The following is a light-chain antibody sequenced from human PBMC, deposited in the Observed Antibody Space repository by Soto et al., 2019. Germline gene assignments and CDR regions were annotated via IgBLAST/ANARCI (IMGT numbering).Light chain of an antibody. CDR2: EGS. V-gene: IGLV2-23*01. Sequence: QSALTQPASVSGSPGQSITISCTGTSSDVGSYNLVSWYQQHPGKAPKLMIYEGSKRPSGVSNRFSGSKPGNTASLTISGLQAEDEADYYCCSYAGSSTCPLYVFGTGTKVTVL. CDR3: CSYAGSSTCPLYV. J-gene: IGLJ1*01. CDR1: SSDVGSYNL.